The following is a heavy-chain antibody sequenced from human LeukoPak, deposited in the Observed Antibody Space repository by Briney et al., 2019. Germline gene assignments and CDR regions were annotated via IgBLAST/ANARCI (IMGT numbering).Heavy chain of an antibody. D-gene: IGHD7-27*01. Sequence: ASVKVSCKASGGSFRTFAFTWVRQAPGQGLECLGGIIPVFDTANYAQKFEGRVTMTADASTSTVHMELGGLRSEDTAVYYCAKWSGDWGALDLWGQGTMVTVSS. CDR3: AKWSGDWGALDL. J-gene: IGHJ3*01. CDR1: GGSFRTFA. V-gene: IGHV1-69*13. CDR2: IIPVFDTA.